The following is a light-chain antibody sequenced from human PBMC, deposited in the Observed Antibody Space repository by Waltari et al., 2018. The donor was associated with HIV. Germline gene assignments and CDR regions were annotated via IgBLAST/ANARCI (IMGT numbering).Light chain of an antibody. Sequence: DIQMTQSPSSLSASVGDRVTISRRASQNIGNYVNWYQQKPGEAPQFLLSSASTLQSGVPSRFSVSGSGTDFTLSISSLQPEDFATYYCQQSYITPLTFGPGTKVDVK. CDR1: QNIGNY. CDR3: QQSYITPLT. CDR2: SAS. J-gene: IGKJ3*01. V-gene: IGKV1-39*01.